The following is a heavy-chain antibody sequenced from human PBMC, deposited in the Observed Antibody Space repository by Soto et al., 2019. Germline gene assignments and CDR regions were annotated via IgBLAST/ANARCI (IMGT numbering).Heavy chain of an antibody. CDR2: IRSKSNSYAT. J-gene: IGHJ4*02. V-gene: IGHV3-73*01. CDR1: GFTFSGSA. Sequence: ESGGGLVQPGGSLKLSCAVSGFTFSGSAMHWVRQASGKGLEWVGRIRSKSNSYATAYAASVKGRFTISRDDSKNTAYLQMNSLTTEDTAVYYCTRGYGDYVRDYWGQGTLVTVSS. CDR3: TRGYGDYVRDY. D-gene: IGHD4-17*01.